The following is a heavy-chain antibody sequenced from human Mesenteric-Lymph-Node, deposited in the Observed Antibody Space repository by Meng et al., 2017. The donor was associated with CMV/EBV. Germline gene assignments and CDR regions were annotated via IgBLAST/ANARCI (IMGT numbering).Heavy chain of an antibody. V-gene: IGHV3-21*01. CDR1: GFTFDDNG. J-gene: IGHJ4*02. CDR2: ISRSSSYI. Sequence: GGSLRLSCVASGFTFDDNGMSWVRQAPGKGLQWVSSISRSSSYIYYADSVKGRFTISRDNAKNSLSLQMNSLRAEDTAVYYCASSADQTGFDYWGQGTLVTVSS. D-gene: IGHD7-27*01. CDR3: ASSADQTGFDY.